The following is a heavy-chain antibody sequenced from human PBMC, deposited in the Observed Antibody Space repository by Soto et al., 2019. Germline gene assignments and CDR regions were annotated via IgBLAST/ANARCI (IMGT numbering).Heavy chain of an antibody. CDR2: ISGSGGST. D-gene: IGHD3-22*01. J-gene: IGHJ4*02. CDR1: GFTFSSYA. Sequence: GGSLRLSCAASGFTFSSYAMSWVRQAPGKGLEWVSAISGSGGSTYYADSVKGRFTISRDNSKNTLYLQMNSLRAEDTAVYYCASRNTYYYDSSGYYYFDYWGQGTLVTVSS. V-gene: IGHV3-23*01. CDR3: ASRNTYYYDSSGYYYFDY.